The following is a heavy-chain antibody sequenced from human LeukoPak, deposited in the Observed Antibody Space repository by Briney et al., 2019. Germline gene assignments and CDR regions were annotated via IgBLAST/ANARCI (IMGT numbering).Heavy chain of an antibody. V-gene: IGHV4-39*01. D-gene: IGHD3-3*01. J-gene: IGHJ4*02. CDR3: ASLVYDFWSGYLGHYFDY. Sequence: SETLSLTCTVSGGSISSSSYYWGWIRQPPGKGLEWIGSIYYSGSTYYNPSLKSRVTISVDTSKNQFSLKLSSVPAADTAVYYCASLVYDFWSGYLGHYFDYWGQGTLVTVSS. CDR1: GGSISSSSYY. CDR2: IYYSGST.